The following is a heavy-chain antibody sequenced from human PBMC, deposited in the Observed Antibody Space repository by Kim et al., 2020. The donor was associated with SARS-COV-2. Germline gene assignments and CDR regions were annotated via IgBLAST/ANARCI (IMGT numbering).Heavy chain of an antibody. J-gene: IGHJ4*02. D-gene: IGHD3-10*02. CDR1: GFTFTSSA. Sequence: SVKVSCKASGFTFTSSAVQWVRQARGQRLEWIGWIVVGSGNTYYAQKFQERVTITRDMSTSTAYMELSSLRSEDTAVYYCAADLFGELSITNFDYWGQGTLVTVSS. V-gene: IGHV1-58*01. CDR3: AADLFGELSITNFDY. CDR2: IVVGSGNT.